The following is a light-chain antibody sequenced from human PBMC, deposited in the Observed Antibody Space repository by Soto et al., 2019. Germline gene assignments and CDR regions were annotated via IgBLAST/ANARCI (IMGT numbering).Light chain of an antibody. CDR2: GAS. CDR3: HQYATVPLT. V-gene: IGKV3-20*01. CDR1: QSVGRDY. Sequence: EIVLTQSPGTLSLSPGDRATLSCRASQSVGRDYLAWFQHKGGQAPRLLVHGASNRATGIPDRFSGSGSGTDFTLIISRLEPEDFAVYYCHQYATVPLTFGGGTRVAIK. J-gene: IGKJ4*01.